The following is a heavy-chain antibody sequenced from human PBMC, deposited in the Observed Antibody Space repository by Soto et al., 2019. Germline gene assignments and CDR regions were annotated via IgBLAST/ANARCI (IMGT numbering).Heavy chain of an antibody. CDR3: ARNDYGDYSAPLPFQH. CDR1: SGSISSSNW. CDR2: IYHSGST. J-gene: IGHJ1*01. D-gene: IGHD4-17*01. V-gene: IGHV4-4*02. Sequence: SETLSLTCAVSSGSISSSNWWSWVRQPPGKGLEWIGDIYHSGSTNYHPSLKSRVTISVDTSKNQFSLKLSSVTAADTALYYCARNDYGDYSAPLPFQHWGHGTLVTVSS.